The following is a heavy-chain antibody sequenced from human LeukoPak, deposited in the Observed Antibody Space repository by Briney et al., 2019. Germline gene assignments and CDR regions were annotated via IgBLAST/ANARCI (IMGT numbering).Heavy chain of an antibody. CDR3: ARTDSGYEDPLDY. CDR2: ISTSSLYI. J-gene: IGHJ4*02. Sequence: PGGSLRLSCAASGFTFSSYTMSWVRQAPGKGLEWVSSISTSSLYIYYADSVKGRFTVSRDNARNSLDLQMNSLRAEDTAVYYCARTDSGYEDPLDYWGQGTLVTVSS. D-gene: IGHD5-12*01. V-gene: IGHV3-21*01. CDR1: GFTFSSYT.